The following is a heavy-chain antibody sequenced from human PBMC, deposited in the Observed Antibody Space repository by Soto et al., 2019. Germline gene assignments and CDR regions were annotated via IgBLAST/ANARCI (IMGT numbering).Heavy chain of an antibody. CDR3: PRHSSGAAFDI. D-gene: IGHD3-22*01. CDR2: IYPGDSET. CDR1: GYSFTSYR. Sequence: GESLKISCKGSGYSFTSYRIGWVRQIAWKGLEWMGIIYPGDSETTYSPSFQGQVTISADKSINTAYLQWSSLKASDTAMYYCPRHSSGAAFDIWGQGALVTVSS. V-gene: IGHV5-51*01. J-gene: IGHJ3*02.